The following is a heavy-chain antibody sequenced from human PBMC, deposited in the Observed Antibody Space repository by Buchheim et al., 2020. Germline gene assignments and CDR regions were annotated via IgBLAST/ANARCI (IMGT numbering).Heavy chain of an antibody. CDR3: AKTYYYGSGSYYQRQYYFDY. CDR1: GFTFRSNA. Sequence: QVQLVESGGGVVQPGRSLRLSCVASGFTFRSNAMHWVRQAPGKGLEWVALISYDGSNEYYAASVKGRFTISRDNSKNTLYLQMNSLRAEDTAVYYCAKTYYYGSGSYYQRQYYFDYWGQGTL. CDR2: ISYDGSNE. D-gene: IGHD3-10*01. J-gene: IGHJ4*02. V-gene: IGHV3-30*18.